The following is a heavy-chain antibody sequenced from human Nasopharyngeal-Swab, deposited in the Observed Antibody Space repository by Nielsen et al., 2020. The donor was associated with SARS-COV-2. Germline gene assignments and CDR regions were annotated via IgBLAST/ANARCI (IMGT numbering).Heavy chain of an antibody. CDR2: IYPGNSDT. Sequence: GESLKISCIGFGYSFANYWIGWVHQMPGKGLEWMGSIYPGNSDTRYSPAFHGRVTISADKSINTAYLQWTSLRASDTAVYYCARRAARDGYNYEVDPWGQGTLVTVSS. CDR3: ARRAARDGYNYEVDP. D-gene: IGHD5-24*01. CDR1: GYSFANYW. V-gene: IGHV5-51*07. J-gene: IGHJ5*02.